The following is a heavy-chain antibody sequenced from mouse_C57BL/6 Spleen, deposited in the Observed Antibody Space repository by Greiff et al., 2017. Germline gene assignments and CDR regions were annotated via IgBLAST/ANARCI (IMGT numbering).Heavy chain of an antibody. V-gene: IGHV14-2*01. CDR3: ARDGTTVVAPHYYAMDD. J-gene: IGHJ4*01. CDR2: IDPEDGET. Sequence: VQLQQSGAELVKPGASVTLSCTASGFNIKDYYMHWVKQRPEQGLEWIGRIDPEDGETKYAPKFQGKATIPADTSSNTAYLQLSSLTSEDTAVYYCARDGTTVVAPHYYAMDDWGQGTSVTVSS. D-gene: IGHD1-1*01. CDR1: GFNIKDYY.